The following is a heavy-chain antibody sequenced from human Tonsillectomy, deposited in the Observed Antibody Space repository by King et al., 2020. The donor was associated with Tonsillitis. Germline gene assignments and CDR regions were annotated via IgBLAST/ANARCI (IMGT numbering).Heavy chain of an antibody. CDR1: GFTFSTYS. J-gene: IGHJ6*02. CDR3: ARDSYDFWRGYLWGYGMDV. Sequence: EVQLVESGGGLVKPGGFLRLSCAASGFTFSTYSMNWVRQAPGKGLEWVSSISSSTSYIYYADSVKGRFTISRDNAKNSLYLQMSSLRAEDTAVYYCARDSYDFWRGYLWGYGMDVWGQGTTVIVSS. CDR2: ISSSTSYI. V-gene: IGHV3-21*01. D-gene: IGHD3-3*01.